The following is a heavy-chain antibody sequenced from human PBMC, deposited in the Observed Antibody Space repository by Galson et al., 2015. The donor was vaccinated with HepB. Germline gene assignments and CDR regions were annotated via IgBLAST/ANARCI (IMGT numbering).Heavy chain of an antibody. V-gene: IGHV4-39*01. CDR1: GGSISSRSYY. Sequence: SETLSLTCTVSGGSISSRSYYWGWIRQPPGKGLEWIGSIYYSGSTYYNPSLKSRVTISVDTSKYQFSLKLSSVTAADTAVYYCARLANDILTGYGAFDIWGQGTMVTVSS. J-gene: IGHJ3*02. CDR3: ARLANDILTGYGAFDI. D-gene: IGHD3-9*01. CDR2: IYYSGST.